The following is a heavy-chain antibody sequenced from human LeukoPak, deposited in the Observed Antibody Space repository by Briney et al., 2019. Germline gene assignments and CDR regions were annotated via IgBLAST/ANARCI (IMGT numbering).Heavy chain of an antibody. D-gene: IGHD6-19*01. J-gene: IGHJ6*02. CDR2: ISSSSSYI. CDR3: ARVVGYSSGWYGGYYGMDV. Sequence: GGSLRLSCAASGFTFSSYDMHWVRQAPGKGLEWVSSISSSSSYIYYADSVKGRFTISRDNAKNSLYLQMNSLRAEDTAVYYCARVVGYSSGWYGGYYGMDVWGQGTTVTVSS. CDR1: GFTFSSYD. V-gene: IGHV3-21*01.